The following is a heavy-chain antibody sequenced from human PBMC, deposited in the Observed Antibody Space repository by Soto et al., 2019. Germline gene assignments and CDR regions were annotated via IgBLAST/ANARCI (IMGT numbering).Heavy chain of an antibody. J-gene: IGHJ3*02. CDR1: GGSISSGGYY. CDR2: IYYSGST. V-gene: IGHV4-31*03. CDR3: ARAARHDAFDI. Sequence: SETLSLTCTVSGGSISSGGYYWSWIRQHPGKGLEWIGYIYYSGSTYYNPSLKSRVNISVDTSKNQFSLKQSSVTAADTAVYYCARAARHDAFDIWGQGTMVTVSS. D-gene: IGHD6-25*01.